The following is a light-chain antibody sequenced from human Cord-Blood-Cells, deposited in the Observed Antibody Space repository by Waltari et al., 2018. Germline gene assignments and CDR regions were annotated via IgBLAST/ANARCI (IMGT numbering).Light chain of an antibody. CDR3: QQANSFPFT. V-gene: IGKV1-12*01. Sequence: DIQMTQSPSSVSASVGDRVTITCRASQGISSWLARYQQKPGKAPKLLIYAASSLQSGVPSRFSGSGSGTEFTLTISSLQPEDFATYYCQQANSFPFTFGPGTKVDIK. CDR2: AAS. CDR1: QGISSW. J-gene: IGKJ3*01.